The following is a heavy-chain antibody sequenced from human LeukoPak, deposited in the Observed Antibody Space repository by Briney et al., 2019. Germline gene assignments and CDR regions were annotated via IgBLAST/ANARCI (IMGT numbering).Heavy chain of an antibody. CDR1: GGSISSGGYY. CDR2: IYYSGST. Sequence: PSQTLSLTCTVSGGSISSGGYYWSWIRQPPGKGLEWIGYIYYSGSTNYNPSLKSRVTISVDTSKNQFSLKLSSVTAADTAVYYCARGHGDYDDAFDIWGQGTMVTVSS. D-gene: IGHD4-17*01. CDR3: ARGHGDYDDAFDI. V-gene: IGHV4-61*08. J-gene: IGHJ3*02.